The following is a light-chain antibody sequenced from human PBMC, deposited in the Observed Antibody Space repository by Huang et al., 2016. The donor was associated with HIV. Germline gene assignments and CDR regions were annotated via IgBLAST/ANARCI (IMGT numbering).Light chain of an antibody. CDR2: DTA. Sequence: EIVMTQSPATLSVSPGGGATLSCRASQNVRRNLAWYQQTPGQAPRLLIYDTATRAAGVPARVSGSGSGTECTLTISGLQSEDFAVYYCQQYDNWPPGLTFGGGTKVEI. CDR1: QNVRRN. V-gene: IGKV3D-15*01. CDR3: QQYDNWPPGLT. J-gene: IGKJ4*01.